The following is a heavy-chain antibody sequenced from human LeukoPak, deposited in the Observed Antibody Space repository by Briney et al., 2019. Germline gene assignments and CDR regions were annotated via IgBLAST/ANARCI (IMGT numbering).Heavy chain of an antibody. Sequence: PWGYLRLSCAASGFTFSDYNMNWFRQAPGKELEWVSYITNGGSTIHHADSVKGRFTISMDNAKKTLYLQMNSLRAEDTAVYYCARSIGLTGGGVDVWGQGTTVTVSS. CDR1: GFTFSDYN. V-gene: IGHV3-11*01. CDR3: ARSIGLTGGGVDV. J-gene: IGHJ6*02. CDR2: ITNGGSTI. D-gene: IGHD3-16*01.